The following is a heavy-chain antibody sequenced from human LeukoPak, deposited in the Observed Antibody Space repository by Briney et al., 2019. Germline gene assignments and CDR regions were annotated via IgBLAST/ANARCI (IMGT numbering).Heavy chain of an antibody. J-gene: IGHJ4*02. CDR2: ISGSGGST. CDR3: AKVPVAAAAPYYFDY. V-gene: IGHV3-23*01. CDR1: GFTFSRYA. D-gene: IGHD6-13*01. Sequence: PGGSLRLSCAASGFTFSRYAMSWVRQAPGEGLEWVSAISGSGGSTYYADSVKGRFTISRDNSKNTLYLQMNSLRAEDTAVYYCAKVPVAAAAPYYFDYWGQGTLVTVSS.